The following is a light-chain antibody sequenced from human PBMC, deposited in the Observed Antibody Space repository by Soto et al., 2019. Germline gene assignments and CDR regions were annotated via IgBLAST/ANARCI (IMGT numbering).Light chain of an antibody. CDR2: GVS. Sequence: QSVLTQPPSASGSPGQSVSISCTGTSSDIGAYNFVSWYQQHPGKAPRLMIYGVSKRPSGVPDRFSGSKSGNTASLTVSGLQAEDEDDYYCSSYAGSNNYVVFGGGTKVTVL. V-gene: IGLV2-8*01. CDR3: SSYAGSNNYVV. CDR1: SSDIGAYNF. J-gene: IGLJ2*01.